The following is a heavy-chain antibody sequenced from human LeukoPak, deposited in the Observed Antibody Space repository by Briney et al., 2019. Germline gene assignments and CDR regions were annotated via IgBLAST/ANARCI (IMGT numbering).Heavy chain of an antibody. CDR3: ARVTFYDSSGYQDLGDYFDY. J-gene: IGHJ4*02. CDR1: GGTFSSYT. CDR2: IIPIFGTT. D-gene: IGHD3-22*01. Sequence: GASVKVSCKASGGTFSSYTISWVRQAPGQGLEWMGGIIPIFGTTHYAQKFQGRVTITADESTTTAYMELTSLRSEDTAVYYCARVTFYDSSGYQDLGDYFDYWGQGTLVTVSS. V-gene: IGHV1-69*01.